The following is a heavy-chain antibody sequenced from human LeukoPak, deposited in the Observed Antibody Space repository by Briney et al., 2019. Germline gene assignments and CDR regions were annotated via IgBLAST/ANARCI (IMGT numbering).Heavy chain of an antibody. Sequence: SVKVSRKASGGTFSSYAISWVRQAPGQGLEWMGRIIPIFGTANYAQKFQGRVTITTDESTSTAYMELSSLRSEDTAVYYCARNKGSYDDYYYMDVWGKGTTVTVSS. J-gene: IGHJ6*03. V-gene: IGHV1-69*05. D-gene: IGHD3-16*01. CDR2: IIPIFGTA. CDR1: GGTFSSYA. CDR3: ARNKGSYDDYYYMDV.